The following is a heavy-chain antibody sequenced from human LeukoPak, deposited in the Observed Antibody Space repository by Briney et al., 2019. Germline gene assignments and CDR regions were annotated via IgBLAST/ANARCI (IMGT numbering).Heavy chain of an antibody. CDR3: ATGVRGYNSALDY. V-gene: IGHV3-21*01. J-gene: IGHJ4*02. D-gene: IGHD6-19*01. Sequence: SGGSLRLSCAASGFTFDDYGMNWVRQAPGKGLEWVSSISSGSSYIYYADSLKGRFTISRDNAKNSLYLQMNSLRAEDTAVYYCATGVRGYNSALDYWGQGTLVTVSP. CDR1: GFTFDDYG. CDR2: ISSGSSYI.